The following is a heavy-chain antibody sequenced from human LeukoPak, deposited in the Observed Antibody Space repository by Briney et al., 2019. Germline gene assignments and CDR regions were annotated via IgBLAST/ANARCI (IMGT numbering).Heavy chain of an antibody. CDR3: ARARGYSVAAFDI. D-gene: IGHD1-1*01. V-gene: IGHV4-59*01. J-gene: IGHJ3*02. Sequence: KASETLSLTCTVSGGSISSYYWSWIRQPPGKGLEWIGYIYYSGSTNYNPSLKSRVTISVDTSKNQFSLKLSSVTAADTAVYYCARARGYSVAAFDIWGQGTMVTVSS. CDR1: GGSISSYY. CDR2: IYYSGST.